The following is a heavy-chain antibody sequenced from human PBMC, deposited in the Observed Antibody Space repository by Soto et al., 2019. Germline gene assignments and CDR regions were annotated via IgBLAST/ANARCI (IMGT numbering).Heavy chain of an antibody. D-gene: IGHD3-3*01. CDR1: GYSFTSYW. CDR2: IYPGDSDT. CDR3: ARWFDFWSGWGSYYYDLDV. J-gene: IGHJ6*02. Sequence: PGESLKISCKGSGYSFTSYWIVWVRQMPGKGLERLGIIYPGDSDTRYSPSFQGQATISADKSISTAYLQGGSLKASHTAKHYGARWFDFWSGWGSYYYDLDVWGQGTTVTVSS. V-gene: IGHV5-51*01.